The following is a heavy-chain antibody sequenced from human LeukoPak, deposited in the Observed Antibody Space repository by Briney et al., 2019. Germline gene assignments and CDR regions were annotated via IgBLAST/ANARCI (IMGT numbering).Heavy chain of an antibody. Sequence: PGGSLRLSCAASGSTFSSYGMHWVRQAPGKGLEWVAFIRYDGNNKYYADSVKGRFTISRDNSKNTLNLQMNSLRAEDTAVYYCAKSYYYDSSYTNYFDYWGQGTLVTVSS. CDR3: AKSYYYDSSYTNYFDY. D-gene: IGHD3-22*01. CDR2: IRYDGNNK. CDR1: GSTFSSYG. V-gene: IGHV3-30*02. J-gene: IGHJ4*02.